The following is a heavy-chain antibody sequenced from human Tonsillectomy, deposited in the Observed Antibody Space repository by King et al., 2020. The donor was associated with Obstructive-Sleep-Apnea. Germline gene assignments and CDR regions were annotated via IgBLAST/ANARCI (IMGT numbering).Heavy chain of an antibody. CDR3: ARSVGGSLKGPFDY. J-gene: IGHJ4*02. CDR1: GFTFSNFD. V-gene: IGHV3-13*01. CDR2: LGAAGDT. D-gene: IGHD1-26*01. Sequence: VQLVESGGALAQPGESLRLSCAASGFTFSNFDMHCVRQIIGKGLEWVSALGAAGDTYYPVSVKGRFTISRDNAKNSLYLQMNSLRDGDTAVYYCARSVGGSLKGPFDYLGQGTLVIVSS.